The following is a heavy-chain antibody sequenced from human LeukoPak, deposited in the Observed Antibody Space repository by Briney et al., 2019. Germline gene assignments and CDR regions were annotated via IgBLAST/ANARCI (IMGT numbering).Heavy chain of an antibody. D-gene: IGHD5-12*01. CDR3: ARLRAYSGYDYALRDYDY. CDR1: GYSFTSYW. J-gene: IGHJ4*02. Sequence: GESLKISRKGSGYSFTSYWIGWVRQMPGKGLEWMGIIYPGDSDTRYSPSFQGQVTISADKSISTAYLQWSSLKASDTAMYYCARLRAYSGYDYALRDYDYWGQGTLVTVSS. CDR2: IYPGDSDT. V-gene: IGHV5-51*01.